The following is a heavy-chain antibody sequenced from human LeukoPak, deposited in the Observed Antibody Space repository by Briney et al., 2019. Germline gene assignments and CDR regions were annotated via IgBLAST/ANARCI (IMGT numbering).Heavy chain of an antibody. CDR3: AAGPARITMVRGVIPPLDY. CDR1: GYTFTGYY. CDR2: INPNSGGT. D-gene: IGHD3-10*01. V-gene: IGHV1-2*02. Sequence: RASVKVSCKASGYTFTGYYMHWVRQAPGQGLEWMGWINPNSGGTNYAQKFQGRVTMTRDTSISTAYMELSRLRSDDTAVYYCAAGPARITMVRGVIPPLDYWGQGTLVTVSS. J-gene: IGHJ4*02.